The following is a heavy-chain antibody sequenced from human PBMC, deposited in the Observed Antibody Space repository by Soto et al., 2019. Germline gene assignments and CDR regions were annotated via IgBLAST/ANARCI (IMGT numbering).Heavy chain of an antibody. V-gene: IGHV1-3*01. CDR1: GYTFTSYA. D-gene: IGHD2-15*01. CDR2: INAGNGNT. J-gene: IGHJ4*02. CDR3: ARVPPFGNKPNDY. Sequence: ASVKVSCKASGYTFTSYAMHWVRQAPGQRLEWMGWINAGNGNTKYSQKFQGRVTITRDTSASTAYMELSSLRSEDTAVYYCARVPPFGNKPNDYWGQGTLVTVSS.